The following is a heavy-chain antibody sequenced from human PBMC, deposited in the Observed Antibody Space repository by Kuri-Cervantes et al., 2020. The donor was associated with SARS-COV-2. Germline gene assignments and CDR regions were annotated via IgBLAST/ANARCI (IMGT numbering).Heavy chain of an antibody. CDR2: ISLDGKNK. CDR1: GFNFSRTD. J-gene: IGHJ4*02. D-gene: IGHD2-21*01. CDR3: AKDRVGVQDF. Sequence: GGSLRLSCAASGFNFSRTDMHWVRQAPGKGLEWVAVISLDGKNKKCIASGKGRFTISRDNSQNTLYLHMKSLRSEDTAMYYCAKDRVGVQDFWGQGTLVTVSS. V-gene: IGHV3-30*18.